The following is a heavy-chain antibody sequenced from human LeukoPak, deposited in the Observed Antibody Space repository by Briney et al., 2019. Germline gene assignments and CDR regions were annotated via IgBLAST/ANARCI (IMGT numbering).Heavy chain of an antibody. CDR2: IYHSGST. CDR1: GYSISSGYY. J-gene: IGHJ6*03. Sequence: SETLSLTCTVSGYSISSGYYWGWIRQPPGKGLEWIGSIYHSGSTYYNPSLKSRVTISVDTSKNQFSLKLSSVTAADTAVYYCASGPTSKRQWLGNYYYYMDVWGKGTTVTISS. V-gene: IGHV4-38-2*02. D-gene: IGHD6-19*01. CDR3: ASGPTSKRQWLGNYYYYMDV.